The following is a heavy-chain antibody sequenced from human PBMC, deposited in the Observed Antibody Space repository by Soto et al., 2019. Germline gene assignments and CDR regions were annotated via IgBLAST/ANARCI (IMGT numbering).Heavy chain of an antibody. J-gene: IGHJ6*02. CDR1: GFSFSSYD. Sequence: QEQLVESGGGAVQPGRSLRLSCTASGFSFSSYDMHWVRQAPGEGLEWVSAMSFDGSYKHYADSVKGRFTISRDNSENTLYLQMNGLRPEDTAVYFCARGMIRGVVYYGVEVWARGPRSPSP. CDR2: MSFDGSYK. CDR3: ARGMIRGVVYYGVEV. V-gene: IGHV3-30*03. D-gene: IGHD3-10*01.